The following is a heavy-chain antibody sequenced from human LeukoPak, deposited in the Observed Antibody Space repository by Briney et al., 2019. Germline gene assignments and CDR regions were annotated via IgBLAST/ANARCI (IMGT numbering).Heavy chain of an antibody. CDR2: ISGSGGST. Sequence: PGGSLRLSCAASGFTFSSYAMSWVRQAPGKGLEWVSAISGSGGSTYYADSVKGRFTISRDNSKNTLYLQMNSLRAEDTAVYYCAKHVTGYSSAPDAFDIWGQGTMVTVSS. J-gene: IGHJ3*02. V-gene: IGHV3-23*01. CDR3: AKHVTGYSSAPDAFDI. CDR1: GFTFSSYA. D-gene: IGHD6-25*01.